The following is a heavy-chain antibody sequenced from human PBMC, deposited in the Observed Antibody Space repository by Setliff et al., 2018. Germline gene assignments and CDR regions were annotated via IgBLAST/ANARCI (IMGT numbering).Heavy chain of an antibody. Sequence: PGGSLRLSCAASGFTFSSYGMHWVRQAPGKGLEWVAFIRYDGSNKYYADSVKGRFTISRDNAKNTLYLQMNSLRAEDTAVYYCARDHFTITMVRDPLVDYWGQGTLVTVSS. V-gene: IGHV3-30*02. CDR3: ARDHFTITMVRDPLVDY. D-gene: IGHD3-10*01. CDR2: IRYDGSNK. CDR1: GFTFSSYG. J-gene: IGHJ4*02.